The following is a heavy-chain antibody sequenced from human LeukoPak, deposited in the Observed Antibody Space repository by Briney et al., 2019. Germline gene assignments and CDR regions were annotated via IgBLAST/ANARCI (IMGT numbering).Heavy chain of an antibody. CDR2: ISVYNGET. CDR1: GYTFTSYG. J-gene: IGHJ4*02. D-gene: IGHD6-19*01. CDR3: ARDGIIALAGVRPPQYYFDY. V-gene: IGHV1-18*01. Sequence: EASVKVSCKASGYTFTSYGITWVRQAPGQGLEWMGWISVYNGETNYGQKFQGRVTMSTDTSTLTAYLELRSLKSDDTAVYYCARDGIIALAGVRPPQYYFDYWGQGTPVIVSS.